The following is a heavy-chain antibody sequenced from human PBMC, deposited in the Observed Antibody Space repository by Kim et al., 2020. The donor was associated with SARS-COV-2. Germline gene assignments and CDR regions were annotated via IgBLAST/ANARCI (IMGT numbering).Heavy chain of an antibody. D-gene: IGHD3-22*01. CDR2: ISYDGSNK. J-gene: IGHJ4*02. CDR3: AKDEQWLLLAFDY. V-gene: IGHV3-30*18. CDR1: GFTFSSYG. Sequence: GGSLRLSCAASGFTFSSYGMHWVRQAPGKGLEWVAVISYDGSNKYYADSVKGRFTISRDNSKNTLYLQMNSLRAEDTAVYYCAKDEQWLLLAFDYWGQGTLVTVSS.